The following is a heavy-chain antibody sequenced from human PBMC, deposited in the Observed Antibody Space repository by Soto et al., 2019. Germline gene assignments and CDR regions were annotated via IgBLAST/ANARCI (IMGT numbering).Heavy chain of an antibody. D-gene: IGHD1-1*01. Sequence: GASVKVSCKVSGYTLTELSMHWVRQAPGKGLEWMGGFDPEDGETIYAQKFQGRVTMTEDTSTDTAYMELSSLRSEDTAVYYCATVEERGYQNWFDPWGQGTLVTVSS. CDR3: ATVEERGYQNWFDP. V-gene: IGHV1-24*01. J-gene: IGHJ5*02. CDR2: FDPEDGET. CDR1: GYTLTELS.